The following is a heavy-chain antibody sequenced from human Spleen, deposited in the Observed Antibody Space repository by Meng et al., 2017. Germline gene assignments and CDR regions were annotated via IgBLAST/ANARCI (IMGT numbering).Heavy chain of an antibody. CDR3: AREIIGAASAFDI. Sequence: WGSLRLSCVASGFIFGNYEMNWVRQAPGKGLKWVANIKEDGSEKNYVDSVKGRFTISRDNAKNSLFLQMNSLRAEDTAVYYCAREIIGAASAFDIWGQGTLVTVSS. CDR2: IKEDGSEK. CDR1: GFIFGNYE. D-gene: IGHD2/OR15-2a*01. V-gene: IGHV3-7*01. J-gene: IGHJ3*02.